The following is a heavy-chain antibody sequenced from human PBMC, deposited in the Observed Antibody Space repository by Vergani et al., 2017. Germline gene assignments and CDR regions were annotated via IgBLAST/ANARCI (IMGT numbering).Heavy chain of an antibody. V-gene: IGHV3-23*01. Sequence: EVQLLESGGDLVQPGGSLRLSCAASGFTFIMHAMSWVRQAPGKGLEWVSTLSASDRRTHYADSVKGRFTISRDNSKNSLYLQMNSLRAEDTAVYYCARDLGSTTVRETHFDYWGQGTLVTVSS. CDR1: GFTFIMHA. D-gene: IGHD4-11*01. J-gene: IGHJ4*02. CDR3: ARDLGSTTVRETHFDY. CDR2: LSASDRRT.